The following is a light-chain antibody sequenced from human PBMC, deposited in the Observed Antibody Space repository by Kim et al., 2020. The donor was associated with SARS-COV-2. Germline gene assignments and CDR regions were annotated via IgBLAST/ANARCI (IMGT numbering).Light chain of an antibody. CDR3: QQYSNWRIT. Sequence: VSPGERATLSCRASQSVINNLAWYQHKPGQAPRLLIYAASTRATGLPARFSGSGSGTQFTLTISSLQSEDFAVYYCQQYSNWRITFGQGTRLEIK. CDR2: AAS. V-gene: IGKV3-15*01. J-gene: IGKJ5*01. CDR1: QSVINN.